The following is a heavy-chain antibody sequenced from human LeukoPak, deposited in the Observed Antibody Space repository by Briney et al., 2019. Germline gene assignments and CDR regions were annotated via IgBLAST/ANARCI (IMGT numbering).Heavy chain of an antibody. CDR3: ARGLPRGYSYGRSNFDY. V-gene: IGHV4-34*01. Sequence: KSSETLSLPCAVYCVSFCGFHGRWIRPPPGEGLEWIGELNHSGRTNHNPPLKSRLTISVNTPENQFSLKLRSVTAADTAVYYCARGLPRGYSYGRSNFDYWGQGNLVTVSS. D-gene: IGHD5-18*01. CDR2: LNHSGRT. CDR1: CVSFCGFH. J-gene: IGHJ4*02.